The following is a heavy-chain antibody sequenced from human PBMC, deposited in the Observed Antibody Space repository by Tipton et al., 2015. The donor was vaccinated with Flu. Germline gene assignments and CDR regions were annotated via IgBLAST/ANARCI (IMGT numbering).Heavy chain of an antibody. D-gene: IGHD2-2*01. Sequence: LRLSCTVSGGFFRSYYWNWVRQSPGKGLEWIGYIYNNEYTKYSPSLKSRVTISVDASMSQFSLHLTSVTAADTAVYYCARDPSLGMPEYFDYWGQGLLVTASP. J-gene: IGHJ4*02. CDR3: ARDPSLGMPEYFDY. CDR1: GGFFRSYY. CDR2: IYNNEYT. V-gene: IGHV4-59*12.